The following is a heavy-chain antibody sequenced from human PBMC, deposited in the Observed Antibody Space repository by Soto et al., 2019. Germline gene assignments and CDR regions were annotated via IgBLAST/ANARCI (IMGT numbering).Heavy chain of an antibody. CDR3: ARGSRFLVPGY. D-gene: IGHD3-3*01. CDR1: GGSFSGYY. J-gene: IGHJ4*02. CDR2: INHSGST. V-gene: IGHV4-34*01. Sequence: QVQLQQWGAGLLKPSETLSLTCAVYGGSFSGYYWSWIRQPPGKGLEWIGEINHSGSTNYNPSLKSRVTISVDTSKNQFSLKLSSVTAADTAVYYCARGSRFLVPGYWGQGTLVTVSS.